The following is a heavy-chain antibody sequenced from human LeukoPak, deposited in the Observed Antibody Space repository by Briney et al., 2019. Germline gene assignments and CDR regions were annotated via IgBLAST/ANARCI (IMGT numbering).Heavy chain of an antibody. CDR2: INWNGGST. V-gene: IGHV3-20*04. J-gene: IGHJ4*02. Sequence: GGSLRLSCAASGFTFDDYGMSWVRQAPGKGLEWVSGINWNGGSTGYADSVKGRFTISRDSSKNTLYLQMNSLRPEDTAVYYCVRSYCGGDCYHFDYWGQGTLVTVSS. D-gene: IGHD2-21*02. CDR1: GFTFDDYG. CDR3: VRSYCGGDCYHFDY.